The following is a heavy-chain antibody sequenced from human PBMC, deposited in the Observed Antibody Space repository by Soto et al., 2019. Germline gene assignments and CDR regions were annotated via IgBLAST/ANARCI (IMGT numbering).Heavy chain of an antibody. V-gene: IGHV3-30-3*01. J-gene: IGHJ4*02. D-gene: IGHD2-21*02. CDR3: ARVSDMVVTQKGPFDY. Sequence: QVQLVESGGGVVQPGRSLRLSCAASGLTFSSYAMHWVRQAPGKGLEWVAVISYDGSNKYYADSVKGRFTISRDNSKNTLYLQMNSLRAEDTAVYYCARVSDMVVTQKGPFDYWGQGPLVTVSS. CDR2: ISYDGSNK. CDR1: GLTFSSYA.